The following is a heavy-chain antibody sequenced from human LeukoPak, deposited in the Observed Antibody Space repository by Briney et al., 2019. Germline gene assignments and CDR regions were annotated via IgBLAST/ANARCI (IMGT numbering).Heavy chain of an antibody. CDR3: AKDSYSSGWHGFDY. CDR1: GFTFSSYW. CDR2: INSDGSST. D-gene: IGHD6-19*01. V-gene: IGHV3-74*01. J-gene: IGHJ4*02. Sequence: PGGSLRLSCAASGFTFSSYWMHWVRQAPGKGLVWVSRINSDGSSTSYADSVKGRFTISRDNSKNTLYLQMNSLRAEDTAVYYCAKDSYSSGWHGFDYWGQGTLVTVSS.